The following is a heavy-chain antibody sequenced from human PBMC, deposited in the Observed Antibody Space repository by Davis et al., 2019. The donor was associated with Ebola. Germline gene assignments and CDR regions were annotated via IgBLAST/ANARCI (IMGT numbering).Heavy chain of an antibody. CDR2: IIPIFGTA. D-gene: IGHD6-13*01. J-gene: IGHJ6*02. CDR1: GGTFSSYA. Sequence: SVKVSCKASGGTFSSYAISWVRQAPGQGLEWMGGIIPIFGTANYAQKFQGRVTITADESTSTAYMELSSLRSEDTAVYYCARLGQQLAYYYYYGMDVWGQGTTVTVSS. CDR3: ARLGQQLAYYYYYGMDV. V-gene: IGHV1-69*13.